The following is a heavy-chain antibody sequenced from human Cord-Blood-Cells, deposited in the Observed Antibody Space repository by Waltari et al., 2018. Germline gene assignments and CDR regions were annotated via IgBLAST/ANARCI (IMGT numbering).Heavy chain of an antibody. CDR1: GGTFSSYA. D-gene: IGHD1-26*01. V-gene: IGHV1-69*04. J-gene: IGHJ3*02. CDR3: ARLNRGSYYAFDI. CDR2: IIPNLGIA. Sequence: QVQLVQSGAEVKKPGSSVKVSCKASGGTFSSYAISWVRQAPGQGLEWMGGIIPNLGIANYAQKFQGRVTITADESTSTAYRELSSLRSEDTAVYYCARLNRGSYYAFDIWGQGTMVTVSS.